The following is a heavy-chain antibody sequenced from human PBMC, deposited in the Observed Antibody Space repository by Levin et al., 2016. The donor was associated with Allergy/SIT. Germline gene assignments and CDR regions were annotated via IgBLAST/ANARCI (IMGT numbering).Heavy chain of an antibody. Sequence: LSLTCAASGFTFSSYSMNWVRQAPGKGLEWVSSISSSSSYIYYADSVKGRFTISRDNAKNSLYLQMNSLRAEDTAVYYCASAYSSETNYDYWGQGTLVTVSS. CDR2: ISSSSSYI. CDR1: GFTFSSYS. CDR3: ASAYSSETNYDY. J-gene: IGHJ4*02. V-gene: IGHV3-21*01. D-gene: IGHD6-19*01.